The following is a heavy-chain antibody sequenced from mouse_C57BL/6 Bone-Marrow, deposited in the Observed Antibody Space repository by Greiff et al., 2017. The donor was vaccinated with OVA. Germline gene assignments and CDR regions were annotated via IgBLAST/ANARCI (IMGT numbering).Heavy chain of an antibody. Sequence: EVQLVESGGGLVKPGGSLKLSCAASGFTFSDYGMHWVRQAPETGLEWVAYISSGSSTLYYADTVKGRFTISKDNAKNTLFLQMTSLRSEDAAMYYCASNGSSSYYYAMDYWGQGTSVTVSS. CDR1: GFTFSDYG. V-gene: IGHV5-17*01. CDR3: ASNGSSSYYYAMDY. J-gene: IGHJ4*01. D-gene: IGHD1-1*01. CDR2: ISSGSSTL.